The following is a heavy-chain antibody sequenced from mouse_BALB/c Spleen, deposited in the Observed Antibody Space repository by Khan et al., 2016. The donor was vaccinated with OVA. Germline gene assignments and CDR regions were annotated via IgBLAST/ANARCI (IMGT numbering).Heavy chain of an antibody. CDR3: AREEALYYFDY. CDR1: GYIFTSYW. D-gene: IGHD3-2*02. J-gene: IGHJ2*01. CDR2: IYPGTDNT. V-gene: IGHV1-76*01. Sequence: QVQLKQSGAELVRPGASVKLSCKTSGYIFTSYWIHWVKQRSGQALEWIARIYPGTDNTYYNEKFKDKATLTADKSSSTAYMQLSSLKSEDSAVYVCAREEALYYFDYWGQGTTLTVSS.